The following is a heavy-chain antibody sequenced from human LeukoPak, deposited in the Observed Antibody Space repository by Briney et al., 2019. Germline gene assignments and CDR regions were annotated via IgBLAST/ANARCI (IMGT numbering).Heavy chain of an antibody. CDR2: INHSGST. CDR3: ARAYYDFWSGYYTGLSFDP. Sequence: PSETLSLTCAVYGGSFSGYYWSWIRQPPGKGLEWIGEINHSGSTNYNPSLKSRVTISVDTSKNQFSLKLSSVTAADTAVYYCARAYYDFWSGYYTGLSFDPWGQGTLVTVSS. J-gene: IGHJ5*02. CDR1: GGSFSGYY. D-gene: IGHD3-3*01. V-gene: IGHV4-34*01.